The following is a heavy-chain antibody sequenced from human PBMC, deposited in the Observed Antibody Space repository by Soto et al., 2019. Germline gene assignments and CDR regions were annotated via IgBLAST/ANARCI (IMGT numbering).Heavy chain of an antibody. CDR3: ARDWGGRKFDY. CDR1: GGSISSYY. D-gene: IGHD3-16*01. J-gene: IGHJ4*02. V-gene: IGHV4-59*01. CDR2: IYYGGST. Sequence: SEILSLTCTVSGGSISSYYWSWIRQPPGKGLEWIGYIYYGGSTDYNPSLKSRVTISVDSSKNQFSLKVRSVTAADTAVYYCARDWGGRKFDYWGQGALVTVSS.